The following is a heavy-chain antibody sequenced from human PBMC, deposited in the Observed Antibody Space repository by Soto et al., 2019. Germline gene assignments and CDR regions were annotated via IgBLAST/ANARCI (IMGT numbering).Heavy chain of an antibody. CDR1: GFTFSSYA. CDR2: ISGSGGST. Sequence: PGGSLRLSCAASGFTFSSYAMSWVRQAPGKGLEWVSAISGSGGSTYYADSVKGRFTISRDNSKNTLYLQMNSLRAEDTAVYYCAKDQILWFGELLHDAFDIWGQGTMVTVSS. J-gene: IGHJ3*02. CDR3: AKDQILWFGELLHDAFDI. V-gene: IGHV3-23*01. D-gene: IGHD3-10*01.